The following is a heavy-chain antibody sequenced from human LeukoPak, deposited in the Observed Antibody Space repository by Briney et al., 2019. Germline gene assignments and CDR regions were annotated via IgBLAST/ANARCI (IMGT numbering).Heavy chain of an antibody. CDR1: GGSISSSNW. Sequence: SGTLSLTCAVSGGSISSSNWWRWVRQPPGKELEWIGEIYHSGSTNYNPSLKSRVTISVDKSKNQFSLKLTSVTAADTAVYYCARDQPYYDILTGYYLYYFDYWGQGTLVTVSS. CDR3: ARDQPYYDILTGYYLYYFDY. CDR2: IYHSGST. J-gene: IGHJ4*02. D-gene: IGHD3-9*01. V-gene: IGHV4-4*02.